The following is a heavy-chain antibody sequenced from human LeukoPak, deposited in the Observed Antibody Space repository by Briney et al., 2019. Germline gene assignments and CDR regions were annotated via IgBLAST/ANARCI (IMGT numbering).Heavy chain of an antibody. D-gene: IGHD3-22*01. CDR3: ARATPTYYYDSSGYPGTVDY. V-gene: IGHV4-59*01. Sequence: SETLSLTCTVSGGSMSYYWSWIRQPPGKGLEWIGYIYYSGSTNYNPSLKSRVTISVDTSKNQFSLKLSSVTAADTAVYYCARATPTYYYDSSGYPGTVDYWGQGTLVTVSS. J-gene: IGHJ4*02. CDR1: GGSMSYY. CDR2: IYYSGST.